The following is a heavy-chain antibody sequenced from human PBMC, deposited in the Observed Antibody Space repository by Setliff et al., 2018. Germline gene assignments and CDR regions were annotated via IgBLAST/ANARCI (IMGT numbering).Heavy chain of an antibody. CDR2: IWGDGGTK. J-gene: IGHJ1*01. V-gene: IGHV3-33*08. CDR1: GFTFSTYR. CDR3: ASSSGWIPWIQH. Sequence: PGGSLRLSCAASGFTFSTYRMHWVRQAPGKGLEWVAVIWGDGGTKYHADSVKGRFTISRDNSKNTLYLQMNSLRPEDTAVYYCASSSGWIPWIQHWGPGTLVTVSS. D-gene: IGHD3-10*01.